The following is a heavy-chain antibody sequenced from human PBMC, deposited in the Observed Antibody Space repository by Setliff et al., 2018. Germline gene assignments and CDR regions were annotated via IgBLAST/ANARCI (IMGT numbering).Heavy chain of an antibody. CDR2: MSLDETNK. CDR1: GFSVNTDH. Sequence: LSLTCAVSGFSVNTDHYWGWIRQAPGKGLEWVAVMSLDETNKYYADSVRGRFTISRDISKNTLYLQMNSLRPEDTAVYYCARGGDYCGGECYIPPPDSYWGQGTLVTVSS. CDR3: ARGGDYCGGECYIPPPDSY. D-gene: IGHD2-21*01. V-gene: IGHV3-30-3*01. J-gene: IGHJ4*02.